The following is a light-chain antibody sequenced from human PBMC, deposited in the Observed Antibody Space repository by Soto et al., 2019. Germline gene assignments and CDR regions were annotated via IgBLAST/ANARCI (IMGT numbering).Light chain of an antibody. V-gene: IGKV3-11*01. Sequence: EIVLTQSPATLSLSPGERATLSCRASQSVSSYLAWYQQKPGQAPRLLIYDASNRATGIPARFSGSGSGPDFTLTISSLEAEDFAVYYCQHRSNWPPWTFGQGTKVEIK. CDR2: DAS. CDR3: QHRSNWPPWT. CDR1: QSVSSY. J-gene: IGKJ1*01.